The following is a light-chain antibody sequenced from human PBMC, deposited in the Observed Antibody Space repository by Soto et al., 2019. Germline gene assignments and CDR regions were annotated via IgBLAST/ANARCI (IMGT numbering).Light chain of an antibody. CDR3: CSYAGSNSWV. J-gene: IGLJ3*02. Sequence: QSALTQSASVSGSPGQSITISCTGTSSDVGNYDLVSWYQHHPGEAPKLMIFEATRRPSGVSNRFSGSKSGNTASLTISGLQAEDEADYYCCSYAGSNSWVFGGGTQLTVL. V-gene: IGLV2-23*01. CDR1: SSDVGNYDL. CDR2: EAT.